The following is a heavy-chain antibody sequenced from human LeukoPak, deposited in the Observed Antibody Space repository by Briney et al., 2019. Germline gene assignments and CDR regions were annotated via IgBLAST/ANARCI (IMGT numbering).Heavy chain of an antibody. Sequence: GGSLRLSCAASGFTFSSYAMTWVRQAPGKGLEWVSAISGDGGSTHYADSVKGRFTISRDNSKNTLYLQMNSLRAEDTAVYYCAKSGRGCSYGNFDYWGQGTLVTVSS. V-gene: IGHV3-23*01. CDR1: GFTFSSYA. CDR2: ISGDGGST. CDR3: AKSGRGCSYGNFDY. D-gene: IGHD5-18*01. J-gene: IGHJ4*02.